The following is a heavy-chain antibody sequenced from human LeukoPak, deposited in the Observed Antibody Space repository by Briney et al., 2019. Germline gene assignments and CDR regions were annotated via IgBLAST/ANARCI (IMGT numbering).Heavy chain of an antibody. CDR3: ARGGAARPFDY. D-gene: IGHD6-6*01. CDR1: GYTFISYG. V-gene: IGHV1-69*13. CDR2: IIPIFGTA. J-gene: IGHJ4*02. Sequence: GASVKVSCKASGYTFISYGISWVRQAPGQGLEWMGGIIPIFGTANYAQKFQGRVTITADESTSTAYMELSSLRSEDTAVYYCARGGAARPFDYWGQGTLVTVSS.